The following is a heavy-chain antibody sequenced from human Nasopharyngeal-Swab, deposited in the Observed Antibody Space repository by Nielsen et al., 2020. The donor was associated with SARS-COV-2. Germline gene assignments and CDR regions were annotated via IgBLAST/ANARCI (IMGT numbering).Heavy chain of an antibody. CDR2: INYSGST. Sequence: WIRQPPGKGLEWIGEINYSGSTNYNPSLKSRVTISVDTSKNQFSLKLSSVTAADTAVYYCAGSQDILTGYFWGQGTLVTVSS. D-gene: IGHD3-9*01. CDR3: AGSQDILTGYF. J-gene: IGHJ4*02. V-gene: IGHV4-34*01.